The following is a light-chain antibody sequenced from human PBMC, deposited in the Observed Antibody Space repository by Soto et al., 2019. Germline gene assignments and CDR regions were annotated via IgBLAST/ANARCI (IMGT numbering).Light chain of an antibody. Sequence: QSVLTQPPSVSAAPGQTVTISCSGSSSNIGRNFVSWYQQLPGTAPKLLIYDNNKRPSGIPDRFSGSKSGTSATLGITGLQTGDEADYYCGAWDSSLSVVLFGGGTKVTVL. CDR2: DNN. V-gene: IGLV1-51*01. CDR3: GAWDSSLSVVL. CDR1: SSNIGRNF. J-gene: IGLJ2*01.